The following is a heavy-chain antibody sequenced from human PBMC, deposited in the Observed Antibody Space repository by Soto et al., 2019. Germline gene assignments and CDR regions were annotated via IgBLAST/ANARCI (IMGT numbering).Heavy chain of an antibody. CDR1: GGTFSSYI. CDR3: AFMALNFCSSISCLEYFQH. J-gene: IGHJ1*01. Sequence: QVQLVQSGAEVKKPGSSVKVSCKASGGTFSSYIINWVRQAPGQGLEWMGRIIPLLAIANYAQKFQGRVTITADKSTSTAYMELSSLRSEDTAVYYCAFMALNFCSSISCLEYFQHWGQGTLVTVSS. V-gene: IGHV1-69*02. CDR2: IIPLLAIA. D-gene: IGHD2-2*01.